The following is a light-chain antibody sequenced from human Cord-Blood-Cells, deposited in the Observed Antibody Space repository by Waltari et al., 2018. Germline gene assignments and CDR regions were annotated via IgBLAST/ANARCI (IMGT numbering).Light chain of an antibody. J-gene: IGKJ4*01. CDR1: PSVLYSSNNKNY. V-gene: IGKV4-1*01. Sequence: DNVMTQPPDSLAVSLGERATINCKSSPSVLYSSNNKNYLAWYQQKPGQPPKLLIYCASTRESGVPDRFSGSGSGTDFTLTISSLQAEDVAVYYCQQYYSTPLTFGGGTKVEIK. CDR2: CAS. CDR3: QQYYSTPLT.